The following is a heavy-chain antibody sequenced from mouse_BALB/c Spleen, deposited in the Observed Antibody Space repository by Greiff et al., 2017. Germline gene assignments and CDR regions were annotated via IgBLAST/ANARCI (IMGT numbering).Heavy chain of an antibody. CDR3: ASGKAGAWFAY. V-gene: IGHV1-80*01. Sequence: VKLQQSGAELVRPGSSVKISCKASGYAFSSYWMNWVKQRPGQGLEWIGQIYPGDGDTNYNGKFKGKATLTADKSSSTAYMQLSSLTSEDSAVYVCASGKAGAWFAYWGQGTLVTVSA. CDR2: IYPGDGDT. J-gene: IGHJ3*01. D-gene: IGHD4-1*01. CDR1: GYAFSSYW.